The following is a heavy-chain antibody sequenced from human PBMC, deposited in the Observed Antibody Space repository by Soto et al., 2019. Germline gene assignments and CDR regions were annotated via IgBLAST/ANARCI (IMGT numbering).Heavy chain of an antibody. J-gene: IGHJ4*02. Sequence: EVQLVESGGGLVQPGGSLRLSCAASGFTFSSYSMNWVRQAPGKGLEWVSYISSSSSTIYYADSVKGRFTISRDNAKNSLYLQRNSLRAEDTAVYYCARDTLISDIVATIKAEIIDYWGQGTLVTVSS. CDR3: ARDTLISDIVATIKAEIIDY. CDR2: ISSSSSTI. D-gene: IGHD5-12*01. V-gene: IGHV3-48*01. CDR1: GFTFSSYS.